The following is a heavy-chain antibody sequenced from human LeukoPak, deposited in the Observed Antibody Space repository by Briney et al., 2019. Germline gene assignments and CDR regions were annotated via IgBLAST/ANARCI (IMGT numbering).Heavy chain of an antibody. V-gene: IGHV3-21*01. Sequence: PGGSLRLSCAASGFTFSSYSMNWVRQAPGKGLEWVSSISSSSSYIYYADSVKGRFTISRDNAKNSLYLQMNSLRAEDTAVYYCARVMSYRYYDHFDYWGQGTLVTVSS. CDR3: ARVMSYRYYDHFDY. D-gene: IGHD3-16*02. CDR2: ISSSSSYI. J-gene: IGHJ4*02. CDR1: GFTFSSYS.